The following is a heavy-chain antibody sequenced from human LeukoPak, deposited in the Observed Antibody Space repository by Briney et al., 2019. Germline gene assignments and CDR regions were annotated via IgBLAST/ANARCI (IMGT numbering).Heavy chain of an antibody. D-gene: IGHD1-26*01. V-gene: IGHV4-4*02. CDR3: ARDTDREPLGAFDI. CDR2: IYHSGST. J-gene: IGHJ3*02. Sequence: SETLSLTCAVSDGSVSSSNWWSWVRQPPGKGLEWTGEIYHSGSTNYNPSLKSRVTISVDKSKNQFSLKLSSVTAADTAVYYCARDTDREPLGAFDIWGQGTMVTVSS. CDR1: DGSVSSSNW.